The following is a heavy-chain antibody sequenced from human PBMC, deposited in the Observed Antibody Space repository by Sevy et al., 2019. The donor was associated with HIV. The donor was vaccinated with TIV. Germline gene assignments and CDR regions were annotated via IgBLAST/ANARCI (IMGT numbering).Heavy chain of an antibody. J-gene: IGHJ5*01. Sequence: SETLSLTCTVSGGSITSLYWNWIRQPPGKGLEWIANIYYNGHINYNPSLKSRVTLSLDTSKNQFALRLGSVTAADTAMYYCAGENACGGGDSWGQGTLVTVSS. CDR1: GGSITSLY. V-gene: IGHV4-59*08. CDR3: AGENACGGGDS. D-gene: IGHD2-21*01. CDR2: IYYNGHI.